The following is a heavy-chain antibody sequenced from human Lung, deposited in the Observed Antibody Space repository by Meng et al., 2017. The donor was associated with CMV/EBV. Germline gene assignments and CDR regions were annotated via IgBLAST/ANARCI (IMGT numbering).Heavy chain of an antibody. CDR3: ARRRGGSGRDC. CDR1: GGSISSSNYY. J-gene: IGHJ4*02. V-gene: IGHV4-39*01. CDR2: IYHSGST. D-gene: IGHD3-10*01. Sequence: QLKPQESGPGRVNPSEPLPLTCTVFGGSISSSNYYWDWTRQPPGKGLEWIGAIYHSGSTSYNPSLQSRVTMFVDTSKNQFSLMLTSVTATDTAVYYCARRRGGSGRDCWGQGTLVTVSS.